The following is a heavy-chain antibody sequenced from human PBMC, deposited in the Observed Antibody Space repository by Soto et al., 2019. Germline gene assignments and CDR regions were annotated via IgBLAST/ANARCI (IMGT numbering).Heavy chain of an antibody. CDR1: GGTFSSYA. V-gene: IGHV1-3*01. J-gene: IGHJ4*02. CDR3: ARTLVGATPADY. Sequence: ASVKVSCKTSGGTFSSYAINWVRQAPGQRLEWMGWINAGNGNTKYSQKFQGRVTITRDTSASTAYMELSSLRSEDTAVYYCARTLVGATPADYWGQGTLVTVSS. D-gene: IGHD1-26*01. CDR2: INAGNGNT.